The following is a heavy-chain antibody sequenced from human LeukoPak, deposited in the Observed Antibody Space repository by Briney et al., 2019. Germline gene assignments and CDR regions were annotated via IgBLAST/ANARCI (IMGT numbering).Heavy chain of an antibody. J-gene: IGHJ4*02. V-gene: IGHV3-30*18. CDR1: GFTFSSYG. CDR3: AKDSLPCSSWYNEFDY. CDR2: ISYDGSNK. Sequence: GGSLRLSCAASGFTFSSYGMHWVRQAPGKGLEWVAVISYDGSNKYYADSVKGRFTISRDNSKNTLYLQMNSLRAEDTAVYYCAKDSLPCSSWYNEFDYWGQGTLVTVSS. D-gene: IGHD6-13*01.